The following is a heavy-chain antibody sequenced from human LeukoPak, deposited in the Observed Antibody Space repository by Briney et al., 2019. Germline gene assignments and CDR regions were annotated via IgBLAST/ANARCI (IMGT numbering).Heavy chain of an antibody. CDR2: INHSGST. CDR1: GGSLSNYY. J-gene: IGHJ5*02. V-gene: IGHV4-34*01. Sequence: SETLSLTCAVYGGSLSNYYWSWIRQPPGKGRNGLGEINHSGSTKFNPSLKSRVTILVAMSKSQFSLELRSVTAADTAVYYCARGPASGSDFAWFDPWGQGTLVTVSS. CDR3: ARGPASGSDFAWFDP. D-gene: IGHD3-10*01.